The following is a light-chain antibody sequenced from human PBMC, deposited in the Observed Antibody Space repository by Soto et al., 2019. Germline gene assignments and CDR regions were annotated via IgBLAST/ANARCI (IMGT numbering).Light chain of an antibody. J-gene: IGKJ2*01. V-gene: IGKV1-39*01. Sequence: DIQMTQSPSSLSASVGDRVTITCRASQDIVNFLNWYQQKPGKAPKLLISGASSLRSGVPSRFSGSGSGADFTLTISTLQPEDFATYYCHQSSSTPMYTFGQGTKLEIK. CDR1: QDIVNF. CDR3: HQSSSTPMYT. CDR2: GAS.